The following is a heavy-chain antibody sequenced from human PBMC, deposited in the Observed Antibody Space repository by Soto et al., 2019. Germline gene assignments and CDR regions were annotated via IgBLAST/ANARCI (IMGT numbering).Heavy chain of an antibody. Sequence: QVQLVQSGAEVRKPGSSVKVSCKAPGGTFSTYIISWVRQAPGQGLEWMGRIIPIPDITNYAQKFQGRVTVTADRSTSTASMELTSLKSEDTAVYYCARDRITTRGDAFDLWGQGTMVTV. D-gene: IGHD3-3*01. J-gene: IGHJ3*01. V-gene: IGHV1-69*08. CDR1: GGTFSTYI. CDR2: IIPIPDIT. CDR3: ARDRITTRGDAFDL.